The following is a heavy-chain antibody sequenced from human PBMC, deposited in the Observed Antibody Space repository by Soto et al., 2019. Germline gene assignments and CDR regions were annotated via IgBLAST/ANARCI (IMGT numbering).Heavy chain of an antibody. D-gene: IGHD6-13*01. J-gene: IGHJ5*02. V-gene: IGHV4-4*07. CDR2: IYTSGST. CDR1: GGSISSYY. Sequence: KTSETLSLTCTVSGGSISSYYWSWIRQPAGKGLEWIGRIYTSGSTNYNPSLKSRVTMSVDTSKNQFSLKLSSVTAADTAVYYCARDGDSISWYPVNGFDPWGQGTMVTVYS. CDR3: ARDGDSISWYPVNGFDP.